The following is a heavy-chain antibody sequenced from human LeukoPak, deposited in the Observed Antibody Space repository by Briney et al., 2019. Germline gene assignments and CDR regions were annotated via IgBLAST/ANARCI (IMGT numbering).Heavy chain of an antibody. V-gene: IGHV4-59*01. J-gene: IGHJ6*03. CDR3: ARGNITMVRGPENHHYYMDV. D-gene: IGHD3-10*01. CDR1: GGSISSYY. Sequence: SETLSLTCTVSGGSISSYYWSWIRQPPGKGLEWIGYIYYSGSTNYNPSLKSRVTISVDTSKNQFSLKLSSVTAADTAVYYCARGNITMVRGPENHHYYMDVWGKGTTVTVSS. CDR2: IYYSGST.